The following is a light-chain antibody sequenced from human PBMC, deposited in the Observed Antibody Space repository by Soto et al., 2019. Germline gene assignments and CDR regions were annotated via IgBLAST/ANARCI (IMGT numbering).Light chain of an antibody. Sequence: DIVMTQSPLSLPVTPGEPASISCRASQSLLHSNGYNYLDWYLQKPGQSQQLLISLGSNRASRVPNRFSGSGSATDFTLNIARVEAEDFGVYYCMQALHSPYTFGQGTKLEIK. CDR2: LGS. CDR1: QSLLHSNGYNY. CDR3: MQALHSPYT. J-gene: IGKJ2*01. V-gene: IGKV2-28*01.